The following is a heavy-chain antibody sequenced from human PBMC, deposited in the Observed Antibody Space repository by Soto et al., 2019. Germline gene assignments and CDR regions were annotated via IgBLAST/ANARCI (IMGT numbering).Heavy chain of an antibody. CDR1: AGSLRRRGYY. V-gene: IGHV4-31*03. CDR2: IYYSGST. Sequence: PPQTLSLTSTVSAGSLRRRGYYLCWIRQHPEKGLEWIGYIYYSGSTYYNPSLKSRVTISVDTSKNQFSLKLSSVTAADTAVYYCARYAFTIVLGVSPRHRKYFAYSSQR. D-gene: IGHD3-10*01. J-gene: IGHJ4*02. CDR3: ARYAFTIVLGVSPRHRKYFAY.